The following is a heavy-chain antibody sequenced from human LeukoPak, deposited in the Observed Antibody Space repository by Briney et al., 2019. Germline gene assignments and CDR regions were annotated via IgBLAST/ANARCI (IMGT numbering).Heavy chain of an antibody. CDR2: INPNSGGT. J-gene: IGHJ3*02. D-gene: IGHD3-3*01. Sequence: ASVKVSCKASGYTFTGYYMHRVRQAPGQGLEWMGWINPNSGGTNYAQKFQGRVTMTRDTSSSTAYMELSRLRFDDTVVYYCARGPRITIFGVVMANDAFDMGPRDNGHRLF. CDR1: GYTFTGYY. V-gene: IGHV1-2*02. CDR3: ARGPRITIFGVVMANDAFD.